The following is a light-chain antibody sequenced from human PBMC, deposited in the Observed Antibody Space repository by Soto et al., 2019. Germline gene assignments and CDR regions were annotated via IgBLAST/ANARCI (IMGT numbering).Light chain of an antibody. CDR3: LQDYTYPWT. CDR1: QGIRDD. CDR2: AAS. J-gene: IGKJ1*01. V-gene: IGKV1-6*01. Sequence: AIQMTQSPSSLSASVGDRVTITCRASQGIRDDLGWYQQKPGRAPKLLIYAASSLQSGVPSRFSGSGSGTDFTLTISSLQPEDFATYYCLQDYTYPWTFGQGTKVEIK.